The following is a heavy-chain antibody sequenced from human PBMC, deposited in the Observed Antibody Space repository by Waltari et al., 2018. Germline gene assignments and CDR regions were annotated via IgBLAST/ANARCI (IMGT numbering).Heavy chain of an antibody. Sequence: QVALQESGPGLVKPSETLSLTCTVSGGSGTGANWSWVRQPAGKGLEWIGRIFASGGTDYNPSFKSRVTMSVDTSKNEFSLRLTSVTAADTAVYYCARGNYGLFSGHYSDLWGRGTRVTVSS. J-gene: IGHJ5*02. V-gene: IGHV4-4*07. CDR1: GGSGTGAN. D-gene: IGHD3-3*01. CDR2: IFASGGT. CDR3: ARGNYGLFSGHYSDL.